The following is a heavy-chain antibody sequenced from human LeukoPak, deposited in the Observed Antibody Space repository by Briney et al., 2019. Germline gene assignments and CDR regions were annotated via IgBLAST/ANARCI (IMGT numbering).Heavy chain of an antibody. Sequence: GGSLRLSCAASGFTFSSYGMHWVRQAPGKGLEWVAFIRYDGSNKYYADSVKGRFTISRDNSKNTLYLQMNSLRAEDTAVYYCAKDGVVAALGDNWFDPWGQGTLVTVSS. CDR3: AKDGVVAALGDNWFDP. V-gene: IGHV3-30*02. D-gene: IGHD2-15*01. CDR2: IRYDGSNK. CDR1: GFTFSSYG. J-gene: IGHJ5*02.